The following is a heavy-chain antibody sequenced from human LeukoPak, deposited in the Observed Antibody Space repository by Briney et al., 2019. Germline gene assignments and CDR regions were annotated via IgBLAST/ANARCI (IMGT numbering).Heavy chain of an antibody. D-gene: IGHD2-2*01. CDR3: ARDSSIQSLDP. CDR1: GFTFSTYS. CDR2: ITSSSTYI. Sequence: GGSLRLSCAASGFTFSTYSMNWVRQAPGKGLEWVSSITSSSTYIYYADSVKGRFAISRDNAKNSLYLQMNSLRAEDTAVYYCARDSSIQSLDPWGQGSLVTVSS. V-gene: IGHV3-21*01. J-gene: IGHJ5*02.